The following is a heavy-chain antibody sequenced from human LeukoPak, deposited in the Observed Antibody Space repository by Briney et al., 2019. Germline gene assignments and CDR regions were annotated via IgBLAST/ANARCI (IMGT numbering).Heavy chain of an antibody. CDR2: SSGSGGST. CDR3: AKMYYDSSGHFDH. D-gene: IGHD3-22*01. J-gene: IGHJ4*02. CDR1: GFTFSSYA. Sequence: GGSLRLSCAASGFTFSSYAMSWVRQAPGKGLEWVSASSGSGGSTYNADSVKGRFTISRDNSKNTLYLQMNSLRAEDTAVYYCAKMYYDSSGHFDHWGQGTLVTVSS. V-gene: IGHV3-23*01.